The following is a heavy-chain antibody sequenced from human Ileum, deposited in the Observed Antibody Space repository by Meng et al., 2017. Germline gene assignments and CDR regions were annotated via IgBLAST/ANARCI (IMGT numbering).Heavy chain of an antibody. J-gene: IGHJ5*02. CDR1: GFTLSSGR. CDR3: TTPMTAVTAPRS. V-gene: IGHV3-15*01. Sequence: GFTLSSGRVGWVRQSPGKGREWFGRIRSNSDGGTTDYAAPVKGRFFISRDDSKNTLYLQMNSLKAEDTAVYYCTTPMTAVTAPRSWGQGTLVTVSS. D-gene: IGHD4-17*01. CDR2: IRSNSDGGTT.